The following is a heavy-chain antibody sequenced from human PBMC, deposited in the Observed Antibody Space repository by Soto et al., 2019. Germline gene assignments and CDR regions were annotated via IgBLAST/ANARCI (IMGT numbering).Heavy chain of an antibody. CDR2: INWNSDSV. CDR1: GFTFEDFA. J-gene: IGHJ6*03. V-gene: IGHV3-9*01. CDR3: VKGNLPDFGVVTCASCVLFYYLDV. Sequence: EVQLVESGGGLVQPGWSLRLSCAVSGFTFEDFAMHWVRRVPGKGREWVSGINWNSDSVDYADSVRGRFTISRDNAKNSLYLQMISLRSADAALYYCVKGNLPDFGVVTCASCVLFYYLDVWGKGTAVTVSS. D-gene: IGHD3-3*01.